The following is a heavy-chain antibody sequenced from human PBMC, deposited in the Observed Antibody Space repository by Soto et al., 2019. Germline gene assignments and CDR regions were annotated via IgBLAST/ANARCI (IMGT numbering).Heavy chain of an antibody. V-gene: IGHV1-69*13. CDR3: ARTAPMDAGDKYYYDF. J-gene: IGHJ4*02. CDR1: RGTFSTVG. D-gene: IGHD3-16*01. Sequence: SVKVCYKTSRGTFSTVGIGWVRQAPGQGLEWMGGIIPFFGTAEYSQKFEDRITITADESTNTVYMDLRSLTSEDTAIYYCARTAPMDAGDKYYYDFWGQGTLVTVSS. CDR2: IIPFFGTA.